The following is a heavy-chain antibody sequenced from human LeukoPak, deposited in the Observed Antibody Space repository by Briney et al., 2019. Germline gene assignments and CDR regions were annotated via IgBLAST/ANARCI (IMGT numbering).Heavy chain of an antibody. V-gene: IGHV3-48*01. J-gene: IGHJ4*02. CDR1: GFTFSSYG. Sequence: GGSLRLSCAASGFTFSSYGMTWVRQAPGKGLEWVSYISSSSSTIYYADSVKGRFTISRDNAKNSLYLQLNSLRAEDTALYYCARRFDYWGQGTLVTVSS. CDR2: ISSSSSTI. CDR3: ARRFDY.